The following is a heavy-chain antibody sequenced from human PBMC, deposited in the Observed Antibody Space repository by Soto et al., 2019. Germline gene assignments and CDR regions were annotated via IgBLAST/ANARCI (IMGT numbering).Heavy chain of an antibody. J-gene: IGHJ3*02. Sequence: GGSLRLSCAASGFTFSSYSMNWVRQAPGKGLEWVSYISSSSSTIYYADSVKGRFTISRDNAKNSLYLQMNSLRAEDTAVYYCARDAHARWGSYRDRAFDIWGQGTMVTVSS. CDR3: ARDAHARWGSYRDRAFDI. D-gene: IGHD3-16*02. V-gene: IGHV3-48*01. CDR1: GFTFSSYS. CDR2: ISSSSSTI.